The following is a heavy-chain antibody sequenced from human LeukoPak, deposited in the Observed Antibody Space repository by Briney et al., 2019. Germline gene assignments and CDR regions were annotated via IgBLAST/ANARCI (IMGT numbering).Heavy chain of an antibody. D-gene: IGHD4-17*01. CDR2: IYRSGST. CDR3: ARSGNTVTTTLFDY. Sequence: ASQTLSLTCAVSGGSISSGGYSWSWIRQPPGKGLEWIGYIYRSGSTYYNPSLKSRVTISVDRSKNQFSLKLSSVTAADTAVYYCARSGNTVTTTLFDYWGQGTLVTVSS. J-gene: IGHJ4*02. CDR1: GGSISSGGYS. V-gene: IGHV4-30-2*01.